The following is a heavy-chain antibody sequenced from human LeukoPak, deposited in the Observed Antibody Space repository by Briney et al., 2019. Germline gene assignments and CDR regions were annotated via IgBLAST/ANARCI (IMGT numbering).Heavy chain of an antibody. Sequence: GGSLRLSCAASGFTFSDYSMNWVRQAPGKGLEWVSYISSGSKTIYYADSVKGRFTISRDNAKNSLYLQMNSLRVEDTALYYCVRSITMFQHWGQGTLVTVSS. D-gene: IGHD3-10*01. CDR3: VRSITMFQH. V-gene: IGHV3-48*04. J-gene: IGHJ1*01. CDR1: GFTFSDYS. CDR2: ISSGSKTI.